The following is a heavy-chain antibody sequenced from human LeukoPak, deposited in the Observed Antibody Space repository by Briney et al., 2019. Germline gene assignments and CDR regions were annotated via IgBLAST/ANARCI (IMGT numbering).Heavy chain of an antibody. D-gene: IGHD3-10*02. Sequence: PGGSLRLSCVAWGVNLGDYALLWVRQAPGKGLEWISCISGDGDNIYYADSVKGRFTISRDNSINSLYLQMSSLKAEDTAFYYCAKGFRSGTWYNVLDSWGQGTLVTVSS. CDR2: ISGDGDNI. CDR1: GVNLGDYA. V-gene: IGHV3-43*02. J-gene: IGHJ5*01. CDR3: AKGFRSGTWYNVLDS.